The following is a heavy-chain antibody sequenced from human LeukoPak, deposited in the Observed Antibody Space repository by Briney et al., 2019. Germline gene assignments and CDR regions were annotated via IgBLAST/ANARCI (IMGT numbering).Heavy chain of an antibody. J-gene: IGHJ6*03. CDR2: ISGSGGTT. Sequence: GGTLRLSCAASGFTFSNYGMSWVRQAPEKGLEWVSTISGSGGTTDYADSVKGRFTISRENAKNSLYLQMNSLRAGDTAVYYCARDRGRYYMDVWGKGTTVTISS. CDR1: GFTFSNYG. D-gene: IGHD6-25*01. CDR3: ARDRGRYYMDV. V-gene: IGHV3-23*01.